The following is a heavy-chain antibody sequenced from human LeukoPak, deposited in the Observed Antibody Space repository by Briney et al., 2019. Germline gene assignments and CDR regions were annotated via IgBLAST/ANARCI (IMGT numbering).Heavy chain of an antibody. CDR1: GGSISSHY. Sequence: PSETLSLTCTVSGGSISSHYWSWIRQSPGKGLEWIGYIYYSGSTNYNPSLKSRVTISVDTSKNQFSLKLSSVTAADTAVYYCARVDGTGTSYYYYYMDVWGKGTTVTVSS. D-gene: IGHD1-7*01. V-gene: IGHV4-59*11. CDR2: IYYSGST. CDR3: ARVDGTGTSYYYYYMDV. J-gene: IGHJ6*03.